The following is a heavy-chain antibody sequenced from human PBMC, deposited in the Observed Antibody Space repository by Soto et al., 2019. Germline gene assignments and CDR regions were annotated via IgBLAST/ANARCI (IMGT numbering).Heavy chain of an antibody. D-gene: IGHD2-15*01. CDR2: VYYDGTT. J-gene: IGHJ4*02. CDR1: GGSINSNNYY. Sequence: SETLSLTCTVSGGSINSNNYYWAWIRQPPGKGLAWIASVYYDGTTYYNTSLKSRVTISRDTSKNQFSLRLTSMTAADTAVYYCAKVLVAATRHTDFDSWGQGTLVTVSS. CDR3: AKVLVAATRHTDFDS. V-gene: IGHV4-39*02.